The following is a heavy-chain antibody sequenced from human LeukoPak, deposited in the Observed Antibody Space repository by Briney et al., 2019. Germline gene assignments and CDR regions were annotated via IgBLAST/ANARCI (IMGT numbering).Heavy chain of an antibody. J-gene: IGHJ4*02. CDR2: FDPGSGEI. D-gene: IGHD3-9*01. V-gene: IGHV1-24*01. CDR3: ATGTHYDLLPF. Sequence: ASVKVSCKVFGYSITELSTHWVRQAPGKGLEWMGGFDPGSGEIIYEQKFQDRVTMTEDTSTDTAYVELSSLRSEDTALYYCATGTHYDLLPFWGQGTLVTASS. CDR1: GYSITELS.